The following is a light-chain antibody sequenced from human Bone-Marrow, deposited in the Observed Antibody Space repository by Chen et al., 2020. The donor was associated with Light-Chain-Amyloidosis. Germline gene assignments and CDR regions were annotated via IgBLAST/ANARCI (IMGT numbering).Light chain of an antibody. J-gene: IGLJ2*01. CDR3: QSADSSGTYEVI. Sequence: SYELTQPPSVSVSPGQTARITCSGDDLPTKYAYWYQQKQGQAPVLVIHRDTERPSGISERFSGSSSGTTATLNISGVQAEDDADYHCQSADSSGTYEVIFGGGTKMTVL. CDR1: DLPTKY. CDR2: RDT. V-gene: IGLV3-25*03.